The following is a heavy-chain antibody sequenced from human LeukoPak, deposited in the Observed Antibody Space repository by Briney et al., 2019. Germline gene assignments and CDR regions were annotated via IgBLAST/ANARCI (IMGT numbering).Heavy chain of an antibody. CDR2: IRSKANSYAT. V-gene: IGHV3-73*01. CDR1: GFTFSGSA. Sequence: GGSLRLSCAASGFTFSGSAMHWVRQASGKGLEWVGRIRSKANSYATAYAASVKGRFTISRDDSKNTAYLQMNSLRAEDTAVYYCAKVGYYGSGSYYSYYFDYWGQGTLVTVSS. D-gene: IGHD3-10*01. J-gene: IGHJ4*02. CDR3: AKVGYYGSGSYYSYYFDY.